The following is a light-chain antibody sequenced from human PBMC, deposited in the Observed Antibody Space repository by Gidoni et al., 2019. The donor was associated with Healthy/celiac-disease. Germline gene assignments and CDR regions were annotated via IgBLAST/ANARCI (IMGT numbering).Light chain of an antibody. J-gene: IGKJ4*01. CDR2: GAT. Sequence: ESVLTQSPGTLSLSPGERATLSCRASQSVSSSYLAWYQQKPGQAPRLLIYGATSRATGIPDRFSGSGSGTDFTLTISRLEAEDCAVYYCQQYGSSPLTFGGGTKVEIK. CDR1: QSVSSSY. CDR3: QQYGSSPLT. V-gene: IGKV3-20*01.